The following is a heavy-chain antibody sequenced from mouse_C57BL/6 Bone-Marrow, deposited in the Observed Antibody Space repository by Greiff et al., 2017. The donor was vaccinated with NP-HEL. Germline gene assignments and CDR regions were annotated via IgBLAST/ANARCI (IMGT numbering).Heavy chain of an antibody. CDR1: GFTFSSYA. CDR2: ISDGGSYT. D-gene: IGHD2-4*01. Sequence: EVKLMESGGGLVKPGGSLKLSCAASGFTFSSYAMSWVRQTPEKRLEWVATISDGGSYTYYPDNVKGRFTISRDNAKNNLYLQMSHLKSEDTAMYYCERDDYDVYYFDYWGQGTTLTVSS. J-gene: IGHJ2*01. V-gene: IGHV5-4*01. CDR3: ERDDYDVYYFDY.